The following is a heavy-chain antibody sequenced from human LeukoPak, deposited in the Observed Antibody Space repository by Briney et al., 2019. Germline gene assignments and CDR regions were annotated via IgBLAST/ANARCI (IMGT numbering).Heavy chain of an antibody. V-gene: IGHV3-23*01. CDR2: ITSGGYT. CDR3: AKDLNYGGISGFDY. Sequence: GGSLRLSCAASGFTFSSYSMSWVRQAPGKGLEWASGITSGGYTYYADSVKGRFTISRDSSKNTLSLQMNSLRAEDTAVYYCAKDLNYGGISGFDYWGQGTLVTVSS. J-gene: IGHJ4*02. CDR1: GFTFSSYS. D-gene: IGHD4-23*01.